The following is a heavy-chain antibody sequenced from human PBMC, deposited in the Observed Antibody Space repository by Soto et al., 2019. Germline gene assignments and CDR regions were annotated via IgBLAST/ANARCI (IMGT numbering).Heavy chain of an antibody. J-gene: IGHJ4*02. V-gene: IGHV4-30-2*01. CDR1: GGSISSGGYS. CDR2: IYHSGST. D-gene: IGHD4-4*01. Sequence: SETLSLTCAVSGGSISSGGYSWSWIRQPPGKGLEWIGYIYHSGSTYYNPSLKSRVTISVDRSKNQFSLKLSSVTAADTAVYYCARVLSLQFFDYWGQGTLVTVS. CDR3: ARVLSLQFFDY.